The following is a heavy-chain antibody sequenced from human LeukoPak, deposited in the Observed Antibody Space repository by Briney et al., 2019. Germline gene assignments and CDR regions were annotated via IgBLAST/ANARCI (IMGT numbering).Heavy chain of an antibody. J-gene: IGHJ2*01. Sequence: PSETLSLTCTVSGGSLSRSSYYWGCIRQPPGKGLEWIGSIHYSGIIYYNPSLKSRVTISVDTPKNHFSLKLSSVTGADTAVYYCARHQEVDFDLWGRGTLVTVSS. CDR1: GGSLSRSSYY. CDR2: IHYSGII. V-gene: IGHV4-39*01. CDR3: ARHQEVDFDL.